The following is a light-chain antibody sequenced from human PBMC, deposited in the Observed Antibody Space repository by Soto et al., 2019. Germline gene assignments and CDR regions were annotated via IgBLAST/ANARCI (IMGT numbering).Light chain of an antibody. V-gene: IGKV1-12*01. Sequence: DIQMTQSPSSVSASVADRITITCRASQGISSWLAWYQQKRGKAPKLLIYAASSLQTEVPSRCSGSGSGTEFTLTISSLQPEDFATYYCQQANSFPPTFGGGTKVEIK. CDR2: AAS. CDR3: QQANSFPPT. CDR1: QGISSW. J-gene: IGKJ4*01.